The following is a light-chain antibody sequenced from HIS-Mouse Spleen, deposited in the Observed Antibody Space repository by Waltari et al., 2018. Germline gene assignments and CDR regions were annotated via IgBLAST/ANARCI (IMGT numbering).Light chain of an antibody. J-gene: IGLJ2*01. CDR1: ALPKTY. CDR3: YSTDSSGNHRV. CDR2: EDS. Sequence: SYELTQPPSVSVSLGQTARITCSGDALPKTYAYWYQQKSGQAPVLVIYEDSKRPSGIPERFSGSSSGTMATLTISGAQVEDEADYYCYSTDSSGNHRVFGGGTKLTVL. V-gene: IGLV3-10*01.